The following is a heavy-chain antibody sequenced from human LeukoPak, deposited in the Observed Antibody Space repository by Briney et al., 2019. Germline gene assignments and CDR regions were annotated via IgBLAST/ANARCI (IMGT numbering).Heavy chain of an antibody. CDR3: ARQRADY. Sequence: GGSLRLSCAASGFTFSTYTMNWVRQAPGKGLEWVSSISSSSSSIYYADSVKGRFSISRDNAKNSLYLQMNSLSAEDTAVYYCARQRADYWGQGTLVTVSS. J-gene: IGHJ4*02. V-gene: IGHV3-21*01. CDR2: ISSSSSSI. CDR1: GFTFSTYT.